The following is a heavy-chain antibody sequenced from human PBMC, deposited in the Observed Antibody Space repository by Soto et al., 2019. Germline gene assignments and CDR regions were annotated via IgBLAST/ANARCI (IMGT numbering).Heavy chain of an antibody. J-gene: IGHJ6*02. CDR3: ARRGYGPGFPYYYGMDV. Sequence: QVQLQESGPGLVKPSETLSLTCTVSGGSMSSYYWSWIRQPPGKGLERIGYIYYSGSTNYNPSLKNRVTMSVDTPKNQFSLKLSSVTAADTAVYYCARRGYGPGFPYYYGMDVWGQGTTVTVSS. CDR2: IYYSGST. D-gene: IGHD3-10*01. CDR1: GGSMSSYY. V-gene: IGHV4-59*01.